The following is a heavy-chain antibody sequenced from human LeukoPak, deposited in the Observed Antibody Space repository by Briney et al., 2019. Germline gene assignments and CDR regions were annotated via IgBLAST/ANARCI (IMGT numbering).Heavy chain of an antibody. J-gene: IGHJ4*02. V-gene: IGHV3-30*02. D-gene: IGHD6-6*01. Sequence: GGSLRLSCAVSGFTFSNYGMHWVRQAPGKGLEWVAFLRYDGSSKYYADSVKGRFTISRDNAKNSLYVQMNSLRAEDTAVYYCARDRARTFDYWGQGTLVTVSS. CDR1: GFTFSNYG. CDR2: LRYDGSSK. CDR3: ARDRARTFDY.